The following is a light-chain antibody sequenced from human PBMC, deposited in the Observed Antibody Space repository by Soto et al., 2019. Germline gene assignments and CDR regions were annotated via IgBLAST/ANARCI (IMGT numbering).Light chain of an antibody. V-gene: IGKV3-20*01. Sequence: EIVLTQSPGTLSLSPGERATPSCRASQSFSSSYLAWYQQKPGQAPSLLIYGASSRATGIPDRFSGSGSGTDFTLTISSLEPEDFAVYYCQHYGSALFTFGPGTKVDVK. CDR2: GAS. CDR3: QHYGSALFT. CDR1: QSFSSSY. J-gene: IGKJ3*01.